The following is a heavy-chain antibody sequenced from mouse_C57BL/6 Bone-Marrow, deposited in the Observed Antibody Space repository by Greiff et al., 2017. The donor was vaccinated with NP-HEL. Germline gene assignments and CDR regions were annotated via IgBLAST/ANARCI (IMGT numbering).Heavy chain of an antibody. CDR1: GFTFSDYY. J-gene: IGHJ1*03. V-gene: IGHV5-12*01. CDR2: ISNGGGST. Sequence: VQLKESGGGLVQPGGSLKLSCAASGFTFSDYYMYWVRQTPEKRLEWVAYISNGGGSTYYPDTVKGRFTISRDNAKNTLYLQMSRLKAEDTAMYYCASRRYFDVWGTGTTVTVSS. CDR3: ASRRYFDV.